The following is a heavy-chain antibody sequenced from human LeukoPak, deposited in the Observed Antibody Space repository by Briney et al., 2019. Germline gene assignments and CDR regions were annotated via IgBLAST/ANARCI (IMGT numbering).Heavy chain of an antibody. Sequence: ASVKVSCKVSGYIVAELSIHWVRQAPGKGLEWMGGFDREDGETLYAQKFEGRVTTTEATPTNTVFMELSSLTADDTAVYFCARDLVGPPSGAFDLWGQGTMVTVSS. CDR2: FDREDGET. V-gene: IGHV1-24*01. J-gene: IGHJ3*01. CDR3: ARDLVGPPSGAFDL. D-gene: IGHD1-26*01. CDR1: GYIVAELS.